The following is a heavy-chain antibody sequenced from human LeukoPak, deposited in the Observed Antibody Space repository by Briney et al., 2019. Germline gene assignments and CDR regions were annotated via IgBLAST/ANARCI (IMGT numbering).Heavy chain of an antibody. CDR3: ARDSESYYGSFDY. J-gene: IGHJ4*02. CDR2: ISSSDSTI. CDR1: GFTFSDYY. Sequence: GGSLRLSCAASGFTFSDYYMSWIRQAPGKGLEWVSYISSSDSTIYYADSVKGRFTISRDNAKNSLYLQMNSLRAEDTAVYYCARDSESYYGSFDYWGQGTLVTVSS. D-gene: IGHD1-26*01. V-gene: IGHV3-11*01.